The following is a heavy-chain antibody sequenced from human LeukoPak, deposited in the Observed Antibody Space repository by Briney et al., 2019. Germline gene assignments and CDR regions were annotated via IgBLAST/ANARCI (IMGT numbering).Heavy chain of an antibody. CDR3: ARDRYYGMDV. CDR1: GFTFRSYG. CDR2: ISFDGNNI. J-gene: IGHJ6*02. Sequence: EGSLRLSCAASGFTFRSYGMHWVRQSPGKGLEWVVVISFDGNNIYYADSVKGRFTISRDNAKNTLYLRMNSLRAEDTAVYYCARDRYYGMDVWGQGTTVTVSS. V-gene: IGHV3-30*03.